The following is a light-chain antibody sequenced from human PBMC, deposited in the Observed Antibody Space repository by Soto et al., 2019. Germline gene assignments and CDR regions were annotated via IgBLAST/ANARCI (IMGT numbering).Light chain of an antibody. V-gene: IGKV3-15*01. CDR1: QSVSSN. J-gene: IGKJ1*01. CDR2: GAS. Sequence: EIVMTQSPATLSVSPGERATLSCRASQSVSSNLAWYQQKPGQAPRLLIYGASTRATGIPARFSGSGSGTDFALTISRVEPQDIAVYFCQQYGSSPGTFGQGTKVDIK. CDR3: QQYGSSPGT.